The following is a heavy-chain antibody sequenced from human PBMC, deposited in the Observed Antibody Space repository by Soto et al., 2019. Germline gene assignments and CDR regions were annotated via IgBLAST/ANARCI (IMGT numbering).Heavy chain of an antibody. J-gene: IGHJ6*03. CDR1: GGSISSYY. CDR3: ARDLIAVAASEAYYYYMDV. V-gene: IGHV4-59*01. Sequence: QVQLQESGPGLVKPSETLSLTCTVSGGSISSYYWSWIRQPPGKGLEWIGYIYYSGSTNYNPSLKSRVTISVDTSKNQFSLKLSSVTAADTAVYYCARDLIAVAASEAYYYYMDVWGKGTTVTVSS. D-gene: IGHD6-19*01. CDR2: IYYSGST.